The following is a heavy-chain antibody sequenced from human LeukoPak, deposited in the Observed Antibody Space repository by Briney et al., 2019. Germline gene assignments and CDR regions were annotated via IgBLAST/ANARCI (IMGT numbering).Heavy chain of an antibody. Sequence: PSQTLSLTCTVSGGSISSGSYYWSWIRQPAGKGLEWIGRIYSSGSTNYNPSLKSRVTISLDTSKNHFSLRLSSVTAADTAVYYCARGFGAATGEGFDYWGQGTLVNVSS. CDR3: ARGFGAATGEGFDY. V-gene: IGHV4-61*02. D-gene: IGHD1-26*01. CDR2: IYSSGST. J-gene: IGHJ4*02. CDR1: GGSISSGSYY.